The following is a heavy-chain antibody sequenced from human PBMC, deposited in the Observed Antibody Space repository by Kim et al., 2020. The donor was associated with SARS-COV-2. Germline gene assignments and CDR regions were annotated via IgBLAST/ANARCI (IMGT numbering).Heavy chain of an antibody. CDR1: GFTFNSYV. D-gene: IGHD2-2*01. CDR3: AKGGYCSSTSCYVGYYYYYGMDV. Sequence: GGSLRLSCAASGFTFNSYVMNWVRQAPGKGLEWVSAISGSGGSTYYADSVKGRFTISRDNSQNTLFLQMSSLRVEDTAVYYCAKGGYCSSTSCYVGYYYYYGMDVWGQGTTVTVSS. J-gene: IGHJ6*02. CDR2: ISGSGGST. V-gene: IGHV3-23*01.